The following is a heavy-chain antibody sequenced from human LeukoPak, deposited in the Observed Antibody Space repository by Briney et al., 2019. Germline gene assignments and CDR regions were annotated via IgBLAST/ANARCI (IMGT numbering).Heavy chain of an antibody. CDR3: ARDNGPYSSSPPGDY. J-gene: IGHJ4*02. D-gene: IGHD6-6*01. CDR2: ISSSSSYI. CDR1: GFTFSSYS. Sequence: PGGSLRLSCAASGFTFSSYSMNWVRQAPGKGLEWVSSISSSSSYIYYADSVKGRFTISRDNAKNSLYLQMNSLRAEDTAVYYCARDNGPYSSSPPGDYWGQGTLVTVSS. V-gene: IGHV3-21*01.